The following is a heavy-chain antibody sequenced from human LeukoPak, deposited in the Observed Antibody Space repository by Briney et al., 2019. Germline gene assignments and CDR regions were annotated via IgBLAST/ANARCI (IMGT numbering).Heavy chain of an antibody. J-gene: IGHJ5*02. Sequence: PSETLSLTCTVPVGSISSGSYYWSWIRQPAGKGLDWIGRIYTSGSTNYNPSLKSRVTISVDTSKNQFSLKLSSVTAADTAVYYCARDRGGSGHWFDPWGQGTLVTVSS. CDR1: VGSISSGSYY. D-gene: IGHD2-15*01. V-gene: IGHV4-61*02. CDR3: ARDRGGSGHWFDP. CDR2: IYTSGST.